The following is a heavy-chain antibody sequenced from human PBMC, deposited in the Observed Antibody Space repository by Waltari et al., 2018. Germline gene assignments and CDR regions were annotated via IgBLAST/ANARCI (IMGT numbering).Heavy chain of an antibody. V-gene: IGHV3-30*02. CDR2: IRYDGSNK. CDR1: GFTFSSSG. J-gene: IGHJ4*02. D-gene: IGHD6-19*01. Sequence: QVQLVESGGGVVQPGGSLRLPCAASGFTFSSSGMNWVRQAPGKGLEWVAFIRYDGSNKYYADSVKGRFTISRDNSKNTLYLQMNSLRAEDTAVYYCKEVAGTIDYWGQGTLVTVSS. CDR3: KEVAGTIDY.